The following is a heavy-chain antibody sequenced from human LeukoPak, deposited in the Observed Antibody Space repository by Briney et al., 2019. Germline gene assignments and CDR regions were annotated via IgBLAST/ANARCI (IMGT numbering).Heavy chain of an antibody. J-gene: IGHJ6*03. D-gene: IGHD3-22*01. CDR1: GGSFSGYY. CDR3: ARRINYYDSSGYYSHYYYYYYMDV. Sequence: TSETLSLTCAVYGGSFSGYYWSWIRQPPGKGLEWIGEINHSGSTNYNPSLKSRVTISVDTSKNQFSLKLSSVTAADTAVYYCARRINYYDSSGYYSHYYYYYYMDVWGEGTTVTVSS. V-gene: IGHV4-34*01. CDR2: INHSGST.